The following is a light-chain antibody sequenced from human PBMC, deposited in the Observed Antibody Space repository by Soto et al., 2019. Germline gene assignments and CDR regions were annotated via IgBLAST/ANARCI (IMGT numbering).Light chain of an antibody. CDR3: QYYGGSPRT. V-gene: IGKV3-20*01. CDR2: GAS. J-gene: IGKJ1*01. CDR1: ESVAS. Sequence: EIFLTQSPGTLSLSPGEXTTLSCRASESVASLAWYQQKPGQAPRLLIYGASTRATGIPDRFSGSGSGTDFTLTISRLEPEDFAVYYCQYYGGSPRTFGRGTKVDIK.